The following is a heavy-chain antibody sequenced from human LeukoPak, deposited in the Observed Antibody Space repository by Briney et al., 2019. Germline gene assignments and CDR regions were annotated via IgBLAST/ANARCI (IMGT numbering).Heavy chain of an antibody. CDR1: GFTFSSHS. V-gene: IGHV3-48*01. Sequence: GGSLRLSCAASGFTFSSHSMIWVRQAPGKGLEWVSYISDVATIYYADSVRGRFTVSRDNAENSLFLQMNSLRAEDTAVYYCARSGFSCHVDYWGQGTLVTVSS. D-gene: IGHD2-2*01. CDR3: ARSGFSCHVDY. CDR2: ISDVATI. J-gene: IGHJ4*02.